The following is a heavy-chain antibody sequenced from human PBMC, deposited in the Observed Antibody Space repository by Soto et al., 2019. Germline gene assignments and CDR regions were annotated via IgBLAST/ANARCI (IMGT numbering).Heavy chain of an antibody. CDR3: ARREIQGPIDY. V-gene: IGHV4-4*02. CDR2: IHHDGST. J-gene: IGHJ4*02. Sequence: SETLSLTCAVSGGSIFSTSWWSWVRQSPGKGLEWIGEIHHDGSTNYNPSLKSRVIISVDKSKNQFSLKLNSVTAVDTAVYYCARREIQGPIDYWGQGTLVTVSS. D-gene: IGHD1-26*01. CDR1: GGSIFSTSW.